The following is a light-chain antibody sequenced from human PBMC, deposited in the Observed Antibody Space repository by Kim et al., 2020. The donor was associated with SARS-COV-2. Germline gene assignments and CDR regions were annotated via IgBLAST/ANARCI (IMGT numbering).Light chain of an antibody. CDR2: GAS. J-gene: IGKJ2*01. CDR3: QQYSTYEYN. CDR1: QTISDW. V-gene: IGKV1-5*01. Sequence: DIQMTQSPSTLSASVGDRVTITCRASQTISDWLAWYQLKPGSAPKLLIYGASTLQTGVPSRFSGSGSGTEFTLTISSLQPDDFATYYCQQYSTYEYNFGQGTKLEIK.